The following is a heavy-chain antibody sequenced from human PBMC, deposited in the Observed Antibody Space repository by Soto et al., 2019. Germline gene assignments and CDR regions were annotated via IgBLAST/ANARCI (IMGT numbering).Heavy chain of an antibody. J-gene: IGHJ4*02. CDR1: GFTFRGYA. CDR3: ARGDSNSWSDY. D-gene: IGHD6-13*01. V-gene: IGHV3-30*01. Sequence: QVQLVESGGGVFQLGRSLGLSGAASGFTFRGYAMDWVRQAQGKGLEWVAVISYDGTNKYYADSVKGRFTISRDNSKNTLSLQMNSLRAEDTAVYYCARGDSNSWSDYWGQGTLVTVSS. CDR2: ISYDGTNK.